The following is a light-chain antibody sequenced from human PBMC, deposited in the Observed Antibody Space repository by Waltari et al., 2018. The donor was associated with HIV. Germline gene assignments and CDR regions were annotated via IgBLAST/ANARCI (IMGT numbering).Light chain of an antibody. Sequence: DIVLTQSPLSLPVAPGESASISCRASQSLLHNNGNNYLDWYVQKPGQSPQLLIYLASHRTSGVPERFSGSGSGTNLTMKITRVEAEDVGTYYCLQSLHTPRFSFGPGTKVDI. V-gene: IGKV2-28*01. J-gene: IGKJ3*01. CDR3: LQSLHTPRFS. CDR2: LAS. CDR1: QSLLHNNGNNY.